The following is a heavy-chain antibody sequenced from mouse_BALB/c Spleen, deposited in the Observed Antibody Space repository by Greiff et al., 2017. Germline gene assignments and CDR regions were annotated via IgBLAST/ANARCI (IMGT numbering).Heavy chain of an antibody. CDR1: GFSLTSYG. CDR2: IWSGGST. J-gene: IGHJ1*01. Sequence: QVQLKESGPGLVQPSQSLSITCTVSGFSLTSYGVHWVRQSPGKGLEWLGVIWSGGSTDYNAAFISRLSISKDNSKSQVFFKMNSLQADDTAIYYCARPYYGSSRYFDVWGAGTTVTVSS. CDR3: ARPYYGSSRYFDV. D-gene: IGHD1-1*01. V-gene: IGHV2-4-1*01.